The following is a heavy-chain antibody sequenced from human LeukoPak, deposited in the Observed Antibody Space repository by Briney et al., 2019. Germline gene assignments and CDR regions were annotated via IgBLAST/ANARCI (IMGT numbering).Heavy chain of an antibody. J-gene: IGHJ4*02. CDR1: GFTGSSKY. Sequence: GGSLRLSCAASGFTGSSKYMSWVRQAPGKGLEWVSVIYSSGGNTYYADSVKGRFTIYRDNSKNMLYLQMNSLRAEDTAVYYCARDSSVSSSDYYPLGYWGQGTLVTVSS. CDR3: ARDSSVSSSDYYPLGY. V-gene: IGHV3-66*01. CDR2: IYSSGGNT. D-gene: IGHD3-22*01.